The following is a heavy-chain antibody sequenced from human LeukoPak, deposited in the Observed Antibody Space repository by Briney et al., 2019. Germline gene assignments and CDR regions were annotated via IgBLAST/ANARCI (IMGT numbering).Heavy chain of an antibody. CDR2: ISWNSGSI. CDR3: ATYSSLNRREFQY. J-gene: IGHJ1*01. Sequence: GRSLRLSCAASGFTFDDYAMHWVRQAPGKGLEWVSGISWNSGSIGYADSVKGRFTISRDNAKNSLYLQMNSLRAEDTAVYYCATYSSLNRREFQYWGQGTLLTVSS. V-gene: IGHV3-9*01. CDR1: GFTFDDYA. D-gene: IGHD3-22*01.